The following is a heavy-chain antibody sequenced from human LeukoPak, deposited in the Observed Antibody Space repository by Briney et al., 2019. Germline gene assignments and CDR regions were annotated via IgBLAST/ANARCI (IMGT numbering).Heavy chain of an antibody. V-gene: IGHV4-59*01. Sequence: SETLSLTCTVSGESISGFYWTWIRQPPGKGLEWIGYIYYSGSTNYNPSLKSRVTISVDTSKNQFSLKLSSVTAADTAVYYCAREWELRFDYWGQGTLVTVSS. CDR3: AREWELRFDY. J-gene: IGHJ4*02. D-gene: IGHD1-26*01. CDR1: GESISGFY. CDR2: IYYSGST.